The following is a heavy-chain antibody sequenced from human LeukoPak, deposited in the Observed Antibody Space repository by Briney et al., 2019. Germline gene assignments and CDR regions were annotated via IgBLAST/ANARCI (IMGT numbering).Heavy chain of an antibody. CDR2: ISSSNSTI. V-gene: IGHV3-48*02. CDR3: ARYSRRTASGVVAKFDS. J-gene: IGHJ4*02. D-gene: IGHD2-21*01. Sequence: GGSLRLSCVVSGFTFNTHSMNWVRQAPGMGLEWVAYISSSNSTIYYADSVKGRFSISRDNAKNSLYLQMNSLRDEDTAVYYCARYSRRTASGVVAKFDSCGQGALVTVS. CDR1: GFTFNTHS.